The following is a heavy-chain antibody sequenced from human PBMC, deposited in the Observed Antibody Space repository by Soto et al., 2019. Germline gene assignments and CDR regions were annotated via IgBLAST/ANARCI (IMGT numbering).Heavy chain of an antibody. J-gene: IGHJ5*02. V-gene: IGHV1-18*01. D-gene: IGHD3-16*02. CDR3: ARHLIRFYPQVPFDL. CDR1: GYTFTSYG. Sequence: GASGKVSCKASGYTFTSYGISWVRQAPGQGLEWMGWISAYNGNTNYAQKLQGRVTMTTDTSTSTAYMELGSLRSDDTAVYYCARHLIRFYPQVPFDLWSQGTLDIVYS. CDR2: ISAYNGNT.